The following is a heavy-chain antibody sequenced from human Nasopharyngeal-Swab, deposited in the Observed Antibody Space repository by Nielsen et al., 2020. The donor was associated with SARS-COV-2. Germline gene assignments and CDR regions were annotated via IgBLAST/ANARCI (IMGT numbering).Heavy chain of an antibody. D-gene: IGHD2-15*01. V-gene: IGHV3-33*01. CDR1: GFTFSSYG. CDR2: IWYDGSNK. J-gene: IGHJ6*02. CDR3: ARETVAVVAAMYGMDV. Sequence: GESLKISCAASGFTFSSYGMHWVRQAPGKGLEWVAVIWYDGSNKYYADSVKGRFTISRDNSKNTLYLQMNSLRAEDTAVYYCARETVAVVAAMYGMDVWGQGTTVTVSS.